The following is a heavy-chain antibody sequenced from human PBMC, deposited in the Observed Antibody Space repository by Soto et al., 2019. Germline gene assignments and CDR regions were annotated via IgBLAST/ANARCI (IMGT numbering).Heavy chain of an antibody. Sequence: QVQLQESGPGLVKPSETLSLTCTVSGGSISSYYWSWIRQPPGKGLEWIGYIYYRGSTNYNPSLKSRVTISVDTSKNQFSLKLSSVTAADTAVYYCARLEGEQLGYGYYFDYWGQGTLVTVSS. D-gene: IGHD6-6*01. CDR2: IYYRGST. V-gene: IGHV4-59*08. CDR3: ARLEGEQLGYGYYFDY. CDR1: GGSISSYY. J-gene: IGHJ4*02.